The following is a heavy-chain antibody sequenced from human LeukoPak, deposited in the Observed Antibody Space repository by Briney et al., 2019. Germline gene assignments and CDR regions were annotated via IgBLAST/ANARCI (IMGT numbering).Heavy chain of an antibody. CDR3: AKDAQRGFDYSNSLEY. D-gene: IGHD4-11*01. CDR1: GFTFNHDG. J-gene: IGHJ4*02. Sequence: GGSLRLSCAATGFTFNHDGMHWVRQAPGTGLELVAVIWSDGTNRFYSDSVKGRFTISRDDAGKTVYLHMSSQRPEDTGVYYCAKDAQRGFDYSNSLEYWGQGTPVTVST. V-gene: IGHV3-33*03. CDR2: IWSDGTNR.